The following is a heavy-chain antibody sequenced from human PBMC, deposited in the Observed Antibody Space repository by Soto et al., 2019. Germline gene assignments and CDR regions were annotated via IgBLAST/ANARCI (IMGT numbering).Heavy chain of an antibody. CDR3: ARPLVDTAMVLYYYCMDV. Sequence: EVQLVESGGGLVQPGGSLRLSCAASGFTFSSYSMNWVRQAPGKGLEWVSYISSSSSTIYYADSVKGRFTISRDNAKNSLYLPMNSLRDEDTAVYYCARPLVDTAMVLYYYCMDVWGQGTTVTVSS. J-gene: IGHJ6*02. CDR1: GFTFSSYS. CDR2: ISSSSSTI. D-gene: IGHD5-18*01. V-gene: IGHV3-48*02.